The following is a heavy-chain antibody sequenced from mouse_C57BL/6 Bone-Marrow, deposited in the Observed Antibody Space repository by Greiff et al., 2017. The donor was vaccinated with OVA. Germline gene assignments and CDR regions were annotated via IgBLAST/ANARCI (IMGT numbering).Heavy chain of an antibody. Sequence: VKLQESGAELVRPGTSVKVSCKASGYAFTNYLIEWVKQRPGQGLEWIGVINPGSGGTNYNEKFKGKATLTADKSSSTAYMQLSSLTSEDSAVYFCLIYYYGSRYYFDYWGQGTTLTVSS. J-gene: IGHJ2*01. CDR2: INPGSGGT. D-gene: IGHD1-1*01. CDR3: LIYYYGSRYYFDY. CDR1: GYAFTNYL. V-gene: IGHV1-54*01.